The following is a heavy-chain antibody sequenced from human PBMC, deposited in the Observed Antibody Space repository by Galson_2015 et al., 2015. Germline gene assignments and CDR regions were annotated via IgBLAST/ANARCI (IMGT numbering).Heavy chain of an antibody. CDR2: IWYDGSNK. D-gene: IGHD3-3*01. CDR3: ARDLTVLEWSYFDY. V-gene: IGHV3-33*01. CDR1: GFTFSSYG. Sequence: SLRLSCAASGFTFSSYGMHWARQAPGKGLEWVAVIWYDGSNKYYADSVKGRFTISRDNSKNTLYLQMNSLRAEDTAVYYCARDLTVLEWSYFDYWGQGTLVTVSS. J-gene: IGHJ4*02.